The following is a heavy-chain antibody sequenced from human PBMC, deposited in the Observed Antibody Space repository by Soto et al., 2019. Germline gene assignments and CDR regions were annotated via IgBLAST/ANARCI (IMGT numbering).Heavy chain of an antibody. D-gene: IGHD1-26*01. V-gene: IGHV4-59*01. CDR2: IYYSGST. CDR1: GASISNYY. CDR3: SRGWGYFDY. J-gene: IGHJ4*02. Sequence: QVQLQESGPGLVKPSETLSLTCTVSGASISNYYWSWIRQPPGKGLEWIGYIYYSGSTNYNPSLKSRVTISVDTSKKQFSLKLSSVTAADTAVYYCSRGWGYFDYWGLGTLVTVSS.